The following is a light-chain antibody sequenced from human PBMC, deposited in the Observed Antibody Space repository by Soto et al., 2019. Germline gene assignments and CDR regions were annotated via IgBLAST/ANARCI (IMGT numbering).Light chain of an antibody. CDR2: SND. V-gene: IGLV1-44*01. Sequence: QSVLTQPPSASGTPGQRVTTSCSGSSSNIGSNTVNWYQQLPGTAPKLLIYSNDQRPSGVLDRFSGSKSGTSAFLAISGLQSEDEADYYCAAWDDSLNAGVFGGGTKLTVL. CDR1: SSNIGSNT. CDR3: AAWDDSLNAGV. J-gene: IGLJ2*01.